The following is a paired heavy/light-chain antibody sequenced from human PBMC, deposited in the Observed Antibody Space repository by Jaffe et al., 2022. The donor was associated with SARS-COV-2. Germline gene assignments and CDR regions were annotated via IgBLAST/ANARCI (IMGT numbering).Light chain of an antibody. CDR2: EVS. CDR1: SSDVGSYNL. J-gene: IGLJ7*01. V-gene: IGLV2-23*02. CDR3: CSYAGSSTAV. Sequence: QSALTQPASVSGSPGQSITISCTGTSSDVGSYNLVSWYQQHPGKAPKLMIYEVSKRPSGVSNRFSGSKSGNTASLTISGLQAEDEADYYCCSYAGSSTAVFGGGTQLTVL.
Heavy chain of an antibody. D-gene: IGHD6-13*01. CDR1: GFTFDDYA. V-gene: IGHV3-9*01. Sequence: EVQLVESGGGLVQPGRSLRLSCAASGFTFDDYAMHWVRQAPGKGLEWVSGISWNSGSIGYADSVKGRFTISRDNAKNSLYLQMNSLRAEDTALYYCAKDAVAAAGIDYYYYGMDVWGQGTTVTVSS. J-gene: IGHJ6*02. CDR2: ISWNSGSI. CDR3: AKDAVAAAGIDYYYYGMDV.